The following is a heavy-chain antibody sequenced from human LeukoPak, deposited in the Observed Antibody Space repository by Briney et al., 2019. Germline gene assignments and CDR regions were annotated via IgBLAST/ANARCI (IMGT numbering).Heavy chain of an antibody. V-gene: IGHV4-39*01. CDR3: ASPGITTFDY. D-gene: IGHD3-22*01. J-gene: IGHJ4*02. CDR2: IYYTGIT. Sequence: SETLSLTCTVSGGSISGNSFYWGWVRQPPGKGLEWIGNIYYTGITYYNPSLKSRVAISVDTSKNQFSLKLNSVTAADTAVYYCASPGITTFDYWGQGTLVTVSS. CDR1: GGSISGNSFY.